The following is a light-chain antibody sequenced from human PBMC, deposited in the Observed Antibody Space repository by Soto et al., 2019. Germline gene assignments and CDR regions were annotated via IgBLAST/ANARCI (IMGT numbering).Light chain of an antibody. CDR3: QSYDSSLSGGV. CDR1: SSNIGAGYD. Sequence: QSVLTQPPSVSGAPGQRGTISCTGSSSNIGAGYDVHWYQQLPGTAPKLLIYGNSNRPSGVPDRFSGSKSGTSASLAITGLQAEDDADYSCQSYDSSLSGGVFGGGTKLTVL. V-gene: IGLV1-40*01. J-gene: IGLJ3*02. CDR2: GNS.